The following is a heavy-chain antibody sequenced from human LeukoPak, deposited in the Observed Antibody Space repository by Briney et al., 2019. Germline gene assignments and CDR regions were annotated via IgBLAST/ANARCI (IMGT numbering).Heavy chain of an antibody. CDR1: GGSFSSYS. CDR3: ARAPAGSSKYEY. D-gene: IGHD6-13*01. Sequence: PSETLSLTCSVSGGSFSSYSWTWIRQPAGKGLEWIGRIYATGSTNYNPSLKSRVTMSVDTSKSQFSLNLSSVTAADTAVYYRARAPAGSSKYEYWGQGILVTVSS. J-gene: IGHJ4*02. V-gene: IGHV4-4*07. CDR2: IYATGST.